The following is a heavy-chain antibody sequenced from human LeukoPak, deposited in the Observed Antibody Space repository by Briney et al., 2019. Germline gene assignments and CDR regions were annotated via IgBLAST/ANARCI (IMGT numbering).Heavy chain of an antibody. V-gene: IGHV3-33*01. J-gene: IGHJ3*02. CDR2: IWYDGSNK. CDR3: ARDGPDDYGDYAAWSGSAFDI. Sequence: GGPLRLSCAASGFMFSSYGMHWVRQAPGKGLEGVAVIWYDGSNKYYADSVKGRFTISRDNSKNTLYLQMNSLRAEDTSVYYCARDGPDDYGDYAAWSGSAFDIWGQGTMVTVSS. D-gene: IGHD4-17*01. CDR1: GFMFSSYG.